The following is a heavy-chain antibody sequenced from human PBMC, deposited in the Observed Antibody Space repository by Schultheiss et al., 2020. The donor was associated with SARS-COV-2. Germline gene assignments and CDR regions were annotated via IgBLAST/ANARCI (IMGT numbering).Heavy chain of an antibody. Sequence: GESLKISCAASGFTFSSYWMSWVRQAPGKGLEWVAVISFDGSTTYYGDSVKGRFSISRDNSKNTLFLQMNSLRAEDTAVYYCAKDQAQSDITGWRLSSVDYWGQGSLVTVSS. CDR1: GFTFSSYW. CDR2: ISFDGSTT. CDR3: AKDQAQSDITGWRLSSVDY. V-gene: IGHV3-30*18. D-gene: IGHD6-19*01. J-gene: IGHJ4*02.